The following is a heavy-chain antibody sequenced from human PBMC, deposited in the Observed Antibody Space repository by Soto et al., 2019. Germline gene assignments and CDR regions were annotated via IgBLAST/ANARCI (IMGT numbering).Heavy chain of an antibody. J-gene: IGHJ5*02. D-gene: IGHD2-2*01. Sequence: HPGGSLRLSCAASGFTFSSYAMSWVRQAQGKGLEWVSAISGSGGSTYYAASVKGRFTISRDNSKNTLYLQINSLRAEDTAVYYCAKDPRQYQLLGSWFDPWGQGTLVTVAS. CDR1: GFTFSSYA. V-gene: IGHV3-23*01. CDR2: ISGSGGST. CDR3: AKDPRQYQLLGSWFDP.